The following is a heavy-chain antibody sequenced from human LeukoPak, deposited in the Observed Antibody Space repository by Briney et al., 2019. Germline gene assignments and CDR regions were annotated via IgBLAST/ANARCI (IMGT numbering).Heavy chain of an antibody. J-gene: IGHJ4*02. D-gene: IGHD3-22*01. CDR1: GVSIISSNSY. Sequence: SETLSLTCTVSGVSIISSNSYWGWIRQPPGKGLEWIGSIYYSGSTYYNPSLKSRVTISVDTSKNHFSLKLSSVTAADTAVYYCARRPPRYYDSSGYGSWGQGTLVTVSS. CDR3: ARRPPRYYDSSGYGS. V-gene: IGHV4-39*02. CDR2: IYYSGST.